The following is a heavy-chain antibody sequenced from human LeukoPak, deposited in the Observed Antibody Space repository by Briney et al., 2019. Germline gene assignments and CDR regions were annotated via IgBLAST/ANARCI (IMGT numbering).Heavy chain of an antibody. D-gene: IGHD3-22*01. CDR2: IYHSGST. CDR3: AREYDSSGYYGD. V-gene: IGHV4-30-2*01. CDR1: GGSISRGGYS. J-gene: IGHJ4*02. Sequence: SQTLSLTCTVSGGSISRGGYSWSWIRQPPGKGLEWIGYIYHSGSTYYNPSLKSRVTISVDRSKNQFSLKLSSVTAADTAVCYCAREYDSSGYYGDWGQGTLVTVSS.